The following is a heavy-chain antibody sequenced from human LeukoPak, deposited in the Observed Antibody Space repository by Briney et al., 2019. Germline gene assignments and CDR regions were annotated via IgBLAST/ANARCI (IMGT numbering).Heavy chain of an antibody. Sequence: LSLTCTVSGGSISSGGYYWSWVRQAPGKGLEWVAVISYDGSNKYYADSVKGRFTISRDNSKNTLYLQMNSLRAEDTAVYYCAKAGIAVAASFDYWGQGTLVTVSS. CDR3: AKAGIAVAASFDY. J-gene: IGHJ4*02. V-gene: IGHV3-30*18. D-gene: IGHD6-19*01. CDR1: GGSISSGG. CDR2: ISYDGSNK.